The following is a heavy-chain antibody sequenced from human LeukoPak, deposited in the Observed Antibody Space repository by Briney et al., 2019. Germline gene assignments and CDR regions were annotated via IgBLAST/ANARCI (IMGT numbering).Heavy chain of an antibody. J-gene: IGHJ4*02. CDR1: GFTFSSYG. D-gene: IGHD5-12*01. CDR3: ARDPGSGYEEHFDY. V-gene: IGHV3-30*02. CDR2: IRYDGSNK. Sequence: GGSLRLSCAASGFTFSSYGMHWVRQAPGKGLEWVAFIRYDGSNKYYADSVKGRFTISRGNSKNTLYLQMNSLRAEDTAVYYCARDPGSGYEEHFDYWGQGTLVTVSS.